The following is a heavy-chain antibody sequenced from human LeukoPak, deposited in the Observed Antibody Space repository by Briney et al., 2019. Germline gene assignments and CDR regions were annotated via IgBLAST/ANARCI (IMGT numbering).Heavy chain of an antibody. CDR3: ARGYYGSSGYSDAFDI. V-gene: IGHV4-34*01. D-gene: IGHD3-22*01. J-gene: IGHJ3*02. CDR2: INHSGRT. CDR1: GGSLSCYY. Sequence: SETLSLTSALYGGSLSCYYWGWIRQPPGKGLEWIGEINHSGRTNYNPSFKSRVTISVDTSKNQFSLKLSSWTAADTAVYYCARGYYGSSGYSDAFDIWGQRTMVTVS.